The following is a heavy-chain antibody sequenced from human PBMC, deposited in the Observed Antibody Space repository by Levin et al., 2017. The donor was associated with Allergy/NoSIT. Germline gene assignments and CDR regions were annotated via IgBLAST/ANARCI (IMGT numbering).Heavy chain of an antibody. CDR3: ARYYGSGSYYNWYFDY. CDR1: GFTFSDYY. CDR2: ISSSGSTI. J-gene: IGHJ4*02. D-gene: IGHD3-10*01. V-gene: IGHV3-11*01. Sequence: PGGSLRLSCAASGFTFSDYYMSWIRQAPGKGLEWVSYISSSGSTIYYADSVKGRFTISRDNAKNSLYLQMNSLRAEDTAVYYCARYYGSGSYYNWYFDYWGQGTLVTVSS.